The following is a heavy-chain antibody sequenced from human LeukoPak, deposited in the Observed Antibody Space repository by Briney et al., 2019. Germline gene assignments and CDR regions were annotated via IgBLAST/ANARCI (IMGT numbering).Heavy chain of an antibody. CDR3: ARRRGDFWSDYYAFDY. Sequence: TSETLSLTCAVYGGSFSGYYWSWIRQPPGKGLEWIGQINHSGSTNYNPSLKSRVTISVDTSKNHFSLKLSSVTAADTAVYYCARRRGDFWSDYYAFDYWGQGTLVTISS. CDR2: INHSGST. D-gene: IGHD3-3*01. J-gene: IGHJ4*02. CDR1: GGSFSGYY. V-gene: IGHV4-34*01.